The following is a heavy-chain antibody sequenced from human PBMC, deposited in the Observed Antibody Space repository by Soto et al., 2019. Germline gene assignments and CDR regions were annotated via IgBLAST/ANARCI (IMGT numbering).Heavy chain of an antibody. V-gene: IGHV3-23*01. CDR2: ISGSGGST. D-gene: IGHD6-6*01. Sequence: GGSLRLSCAASGFTFSSYAMSWVRQAPGKGLEWVSAISGSGGSTYYADSVKGRFTISRDNSKNTLYLQMNSLRAEDTAVYYCAKVYSSSSPTYYYYGMDVWGQGTTVTVSS. J-gene: IGHJ6*02. CDR1: GFTFSSYA. CDR3: AKVYSSSSPTYYYYGMDV.